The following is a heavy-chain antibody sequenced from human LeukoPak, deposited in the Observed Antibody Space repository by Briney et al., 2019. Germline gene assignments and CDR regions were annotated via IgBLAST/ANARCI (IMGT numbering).Heavy chain of an antibody. Sequence: GGSLGLSCAASGFTFSGYAMSWVRQAPGKGLEWVSAISGSGGSTYYADSVKGRFTISRDNSKNTLYLQMNSLRAEDTAVYYCAPHPSSGYYAYWGQGTLVTVSS. CDR1: GFTFSGYA. CDR2: ISGSGGST. V-gene: IGHV3-23*01. D-gene: IGHD3-22*01. J-gene: IGHJ4*02. CDR3: APHPSSGYYAY.